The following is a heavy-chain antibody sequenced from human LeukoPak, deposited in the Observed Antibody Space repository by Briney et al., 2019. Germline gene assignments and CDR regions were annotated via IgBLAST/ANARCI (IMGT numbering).Heavy chain of an antibody. CDR1: GGSFSGYY. V-gene: IGHV4-34*01. D-gene: IGHD3-10*01. CDR3: ARSGPMVRDRRYYYYYYYMDV. J-gene: IGHJ6*03. CDR2: INHSGST. Sequence: KSSETLSLTCAVYGGSFSGYYWSWIRQPPGKGLEWIGEINHSGSTNYNPSLKSRVTISVDTSKNQFSLKLSSVTAADTAVYYCARSGPMVRDRRYYYYYYYMDVWGKGTTVTVSS.